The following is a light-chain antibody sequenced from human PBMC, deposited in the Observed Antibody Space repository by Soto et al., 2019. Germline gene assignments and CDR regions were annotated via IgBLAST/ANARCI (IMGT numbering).Light chain of an antibody. J-gene: IGKJ5*01. CDR2: GAS. CDR3: QQYGSSLIT. V-gene: IGKV3-20*01. CDR1: QSVSRSY. Sequence: EIVLTQSPGTLSLSPGERATLSCRASQSVSRSYLAWYQQKPGQAPRLLFYGASSRATGIPQRLSGSGSGTDFTLTISRLEPEDFAVYYCQQYGSSLITFGQGTRLEIK.